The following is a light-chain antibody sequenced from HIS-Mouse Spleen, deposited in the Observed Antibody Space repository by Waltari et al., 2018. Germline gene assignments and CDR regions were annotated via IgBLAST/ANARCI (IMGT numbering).Light chain of an antibody. CDR2: RNN. V-gene: IGLV1-47*01. CDR3: AAWDDSLSGWV. Sequence: QSVLTQPPSASGTPGQRVTISCSGSSPNLGSNYVYWYQQLPETAPKHLIYRNNQRPSGVPDRFSGSKSGTSASLAISGLRSEDEADYYCAAWDDSLSGWVFGGGTKLTVL. J-gene: IGLJ3*02. CDR1: SPNLGSNY.